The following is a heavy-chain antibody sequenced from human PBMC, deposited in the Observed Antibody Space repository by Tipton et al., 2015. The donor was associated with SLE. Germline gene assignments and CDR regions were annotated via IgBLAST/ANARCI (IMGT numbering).Heavy chain of an antibody. CDR2: RYYSGST. CDR3: ARVDTAMVFPVGGYYLDY. J-gene: IGHJ4*02. CDR1: GGSFSDYY. Sequence: TLSLTCSVYGGSFSDYYWSWIRQTPGKGLEWIGYRYYSGSTNYNPSLKSRVTISVDTSKNQFSLRLSSVTAADTAVYYCARVDTAMVFPVGGYYLDYWGQGILVTVSS. V-gene: IGHV4-59*08. D-gene: IGHD5-18*01.